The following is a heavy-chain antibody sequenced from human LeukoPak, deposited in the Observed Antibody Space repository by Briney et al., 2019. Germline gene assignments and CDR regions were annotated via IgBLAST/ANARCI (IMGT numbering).Heavy chain of an antibody. V-gene: IGHV3-23*01. Sequence: ETLPLTCAVYGGSFSGYYWSWIRQPPGKGLEWVSAISGSGGDTSYADSVKGRFTIYRDNSKNTLYLQMNTLRAEDTAVYFCAKVVRSWWDLLFDYWGQGTLVTVSS. D-gene: IGHD1-26*01. CDR3: AKVVRSWWDLLFDY. CDR2: ISGSGGDT. J-gene: IGHJ4*02. CDR1: GGSFSGYY.